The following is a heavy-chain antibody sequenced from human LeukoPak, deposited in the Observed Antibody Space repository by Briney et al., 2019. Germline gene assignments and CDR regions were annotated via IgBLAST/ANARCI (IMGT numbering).Heavy chain of an antibody. J-gene: IGHJ4*02. Sequence: VGSARVSCSTAGRIVNAYRLQWLRQASGKGLEWVSSISGSSLYIYYADSVKGRFTISRDNAKHSLYLQMNSLRAEDTAVYYCARDPPYYDNSGYYYDYWGQGTLVTVSS. CDR1: GRIVNAYR. V-gene: IGHV3-21*01. CDR2: ISGSSLYI. D-gene: IGHD3-22*01. CDR3: ARDPPYYDNSGYYYDY.